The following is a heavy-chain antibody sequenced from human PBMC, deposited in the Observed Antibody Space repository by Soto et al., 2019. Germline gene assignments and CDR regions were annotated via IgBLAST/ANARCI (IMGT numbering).Heavy chain of an antibody. CDR2: VSNDGSNK. Sequence: QVPLVESGGGVVQPGESLRLSCAASEFTFSSYAMHWVRQAPGKGLEWVAVVSNDGSNKYYADSVKGRFTISRDNSKNTLNLQMTSLRAEDTAVYYCAKDQSTNSRSYHALDVWGQGTTVTVSS. CDR1: EFTFSSYA. V-gene: IGHV3-30*18. J-gene: IGHJ6*02. D-gene: IGHD2-8*01. CDR3: AKDQSTNSRSYHALDV.